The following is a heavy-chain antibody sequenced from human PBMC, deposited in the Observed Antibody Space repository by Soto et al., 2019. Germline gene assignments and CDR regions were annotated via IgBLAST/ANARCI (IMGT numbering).Heavy chain of an antibody. CDR2: LDSDGSST. CDR3: AKSNWFDP. J-gene: IGHJ5*02. CDR1: GFTFSDSW. Sequence: EVQLVESGGGLVQPGGSLRLSCAASGFTFSDSWMNWVRQAPGKGLVWVSRLDSDGSSTSYADSVKGRFTISRDNAKNTLYLQMNSLRAEDTAVYYCAKSNWFDPWGQGSLVTVSS. V-gene: IGHV3-74*01.